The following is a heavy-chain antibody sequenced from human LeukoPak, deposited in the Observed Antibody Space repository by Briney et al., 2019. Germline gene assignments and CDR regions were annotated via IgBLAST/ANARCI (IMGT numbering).Heavy chain of an antibody. Sequence: GASVKVSCKASGGTFSSYAISWVRQAPGQGLEWMGGIIPIFGTANYAQKFQGRVTITADESTSTAYMELSSLRSEDTAVYYCARGRVGATVAAFDIWGQGTMVTVSS. J-gene: IGHJ3*02. V-gene: IGHV1-69*13. CDR3: ARGRVGATVAAFDI. CDR1: GGTFSSYA. CDR2: IIPIFGTA. D-gene: IGHD1-26*01.